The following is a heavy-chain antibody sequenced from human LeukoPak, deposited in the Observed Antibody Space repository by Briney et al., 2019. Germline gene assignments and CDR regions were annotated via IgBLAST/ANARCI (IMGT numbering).Heavy chain of an antibody. V-gene: IGHV3-23*01. CDR1: GVTLSNYA. CDR3: AKDRTVGASYSYFDL. D-gene: IGHD1-26*01. J-gene: IGHJ2*01. CDR2: ISSSGSGGNT. Sequence: GGSLRLSCVASGVTLSNYAMSWARQAPGKGLEWVSGISSSGSGGNTYYADSVKGRFTISRDSSSNTLFLHMNTLRAEDTAIYYCAKDRTVGASYSYFDLWGRGTLVTVSS.